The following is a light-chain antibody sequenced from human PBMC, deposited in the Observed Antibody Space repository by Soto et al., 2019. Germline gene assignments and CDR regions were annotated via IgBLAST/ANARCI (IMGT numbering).Light chain of an antibody. CDR2: AAS. V-gene: IGKV1D-12*01. CDR3: QQPNIFTFT. CDR1: QGISSW. Sequence: DIQMTQSPSSVSASVGDRVTITCRASQGISSWLAWYQQKPVKAPKLLIYAASSWQSGVPSRFSVSVSGTALPLTLISLHPEDFDTYFCQQPNIFTFTLGKGTLLDIK. J-gene: IGKJ5*01.